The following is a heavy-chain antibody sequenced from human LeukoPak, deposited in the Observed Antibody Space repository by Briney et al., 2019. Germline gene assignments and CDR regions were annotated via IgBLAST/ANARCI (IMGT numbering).Heavy chain of an antibody. D-gene: IGHD3-22*01. Sequence: SSETLSLTCTVSGGSISSYYWSWIRQPPGKGLEWIGYIYYSGSTNYNPSLKSRVTISVDRSKNQFSLKLSSVTAADTAVYYCASSNYYDSSGYYSGTDYWGQGTLVTVSS. J-gene: IGHJ4*02. CDR2: IYYSGST. CDR1: GGSISSYY. V-gene: IGHV4-59*12. CDR3: ASSNYYDSSGYYSGTDY.